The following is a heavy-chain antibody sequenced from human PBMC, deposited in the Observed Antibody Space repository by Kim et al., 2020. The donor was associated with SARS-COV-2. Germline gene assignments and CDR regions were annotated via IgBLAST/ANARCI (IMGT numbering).Heavy chain of an antibody. Sequence: GESLKISCKGSGYGFASHYIVWVRQMPGKGLEWMGITYPGDSESRYSPSFQGHVTMSADKSISTAYLQWSSLKASDTATYYCARGSCSSYDCAMLFVLSYYAMDVWGQETTVTVSS. D-gene: IGHD2-2*01. V-gene: IGHV5-51*01. CDR2: TYPGDSES. CDR1: GYGFASHY. J-gene: IGHJ6*02. CDR3: ARGSCSSYDCAMLFVLSYYAMDV.